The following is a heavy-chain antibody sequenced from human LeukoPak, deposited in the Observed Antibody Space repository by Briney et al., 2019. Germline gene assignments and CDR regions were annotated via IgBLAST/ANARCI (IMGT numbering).Heavy chain of an antibody. CDR3: ARAPAFGTVDY. D-gene: IGHD3-16*01. J-gene: IGHJ4*02. Sequence: GGFLRLSCAASGFTFSSYWMSWVRQAPGKGLEWVANIKPDGSEKYPVDSVKGRFTVTRDNARNTLYLQMSRLRDDDSAVYYCARAPAFGTVDYWGQGTLVTVSS. CDR1: GFTFSSYW. V-gene: IGHV3-7*01. CDR2: IKPDGSEK.